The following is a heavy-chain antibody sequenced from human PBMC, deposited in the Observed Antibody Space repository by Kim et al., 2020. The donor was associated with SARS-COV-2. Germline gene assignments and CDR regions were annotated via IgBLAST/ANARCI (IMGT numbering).Heavy chain of an antibody. CDR1: GFTFGDYA. CDR2: IRSKAYGGTT. V-gene: IGHV3-49*03. J-gene: IGHJ6*02. D-gene: IGHD6-19*01. Sequence: GGSLRLSCTASGFTFGDYAMSWFRQAPGKGLEWVGFIRSKAYGGTTEYAASVKGRFTISRDDSKSIAYLQMNSLKTEDTAVYYCTRGRGYSSGSDNGMDVWGQGTTVTVSS. CDR3: TRGRGYSSGSDNGMDV.